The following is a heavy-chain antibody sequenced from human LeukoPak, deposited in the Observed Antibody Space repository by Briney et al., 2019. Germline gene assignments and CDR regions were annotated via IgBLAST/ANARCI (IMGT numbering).Heavy chain of an antibody. CDR1: GGSFSGYY. V-gene: IGHV4-34*01. D-gene: IGHD3-22*01. CDR2: INHSGST. CDR3: ATLGEYYDSSGYYYN. J-gene: IGHJ4*02. Sequence: PSETLSLTCAVYGGSFSGYYWSWIRQPPGKGLEWIGEINHSGSTYYNPSLKSRVTISVDSPKNQFSLKLTSVTAADTAVYYCATLGEYYDSSGYYYNWGQGTLVTVSS.